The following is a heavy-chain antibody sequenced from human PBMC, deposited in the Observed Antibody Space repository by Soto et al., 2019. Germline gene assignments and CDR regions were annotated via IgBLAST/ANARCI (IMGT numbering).Heavy chain of an antibody. D-gene: IGHD4-17*01. J-gene: IGHJ6*02. V-gene: IGHV3-23*01. Sequence: EVQLLQSGGGLVQPGGSLRLSCVGSGFTFSGYAMIWVRQTPGKGLEWVSGIGDRGTTTYYADSVKGRFTISRDNSGNTLFLQMNSLRAEDTAVYYCAKDRLGDYYYYGMDVWGQGTTVTVS. CDR1: GFTFSGYA. CDR2: IGDRGTTT. CDR3: AKDRLGDYYYYGMDV.